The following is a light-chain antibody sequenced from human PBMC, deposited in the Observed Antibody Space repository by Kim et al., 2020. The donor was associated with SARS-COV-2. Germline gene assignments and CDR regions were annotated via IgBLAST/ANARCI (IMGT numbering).Light chain of an antibody. CDR1: QSISSY. Sequence: SVADRVTITCRASQSISSYLNWYQQKPGKAPTLLIYAASSLQSGVPSRLSGSGSGTDFTLTISSLQPEDFATYYCKQSYSTPPYSFGQGTKLEI. CDR3: KQSYSTPPYS. J-gene: IGKJ2*01. CDR2: AAS. V-gene: IGKV1-39*01.